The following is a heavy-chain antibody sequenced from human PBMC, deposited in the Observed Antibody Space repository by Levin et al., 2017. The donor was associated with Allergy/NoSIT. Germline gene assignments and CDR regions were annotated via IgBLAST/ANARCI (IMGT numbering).Heavy chain of an antibody. CDR2: IYYSGST. CDR3: AREGRDYYYYMDV. J-gene: IGHJ6*03. V-gene: IGHV4-31*03. Sequence: SETLSLTCTVSGGSISSGGYYWSWIRQHPGKGLEWIGYIYYSGSTYYNPSLKSRVTISVDTSKNQFSLKLSSVTAADTAVYYCAREGRDYYYYMDVWGKGTTVTVSS. CDR1: GGSISSGGYY.